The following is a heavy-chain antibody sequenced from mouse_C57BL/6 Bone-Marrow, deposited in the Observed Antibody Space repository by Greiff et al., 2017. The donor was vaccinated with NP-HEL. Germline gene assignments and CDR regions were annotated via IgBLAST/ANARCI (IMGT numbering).Heavy chain of an antibody. J-gene: IGHJ3*01. D-gene: IGHD3-2*02. CDR1: GYAFSSYW. V-gene: IGHV1-80*01. Sequence: VQLQESGAELVKPGASVKISCKASGYAFSSYWMNWVKQRPGKGLEWIGQIYPGDGDTNYNGKFKGKATLTADKSSSTAYMQLSSLTSEDSAVYFCARGRQLRLTFAYWGQGTLVTVSA. CDR3: ARGRQLRLTFAY. CDR2: IYPGDGDT.